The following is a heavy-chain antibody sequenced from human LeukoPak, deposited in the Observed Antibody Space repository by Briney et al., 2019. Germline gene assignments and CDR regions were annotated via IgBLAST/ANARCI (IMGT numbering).Heavy chain of an antibody. V-gene: IGHV3-23*01. CDR1: AFTFSNHG. J-gene: IGHJ5*02. CDR2: IVATYEGT. Sequence: GTSLRLPCVASAFTFSNHGMHWVRQAPGKGLEWVSSIVATYEGTFYADSVQGRFIISRDNSESTVSLQMNSLRAEDTAVYYCARGKAGGLVDLFDPWGQGTLVTVSS. CDR3: ARGKAGGLVDLFDP. D-gene: IGHD3/OR15-3a*01.